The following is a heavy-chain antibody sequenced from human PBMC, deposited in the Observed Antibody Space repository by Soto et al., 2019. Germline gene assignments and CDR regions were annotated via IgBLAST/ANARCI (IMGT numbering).Heavy chain of an antibody. CDR1: GFTFSSYS. CDR3: ARGVVVPATANWFDP. J-gene: IGHJ5*02. CDR2: ISSSSSTI. D-gene: IGHD2-15*01. V-gene: IGHV3-48*04. Sequence: HPGGSLRLSCAASGFTFSSYSMNWVRQAPGKGLEWVSYISSSSSTIYYADSVKGRFTISRDNAKNSLYLQMNSLRAEDTAVYYCARGVVVPATANWFDPWGQGTLVTVSS.